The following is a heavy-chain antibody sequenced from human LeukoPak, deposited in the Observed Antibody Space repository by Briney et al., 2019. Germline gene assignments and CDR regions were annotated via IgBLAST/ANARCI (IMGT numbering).Heavy chain of an antibody. CDR1: GFTFSSYW. V-gene: IGHV3-74*01. CDR3: ARDKMATITPVDY. D-gene: IGHD5-24*01. Sequence: PGGSLRLSCAASGFTFSSYWMHWVRQAPGKGLVWVSRINSDGSSTSYADSVKGRFTISRDNAKNTLYLQMNGLRAEDTAVYYCARDKMATITPVDYWGQGTLVTVSS. CDR2: INSDGSST. J-gene: IGHJ4*02.